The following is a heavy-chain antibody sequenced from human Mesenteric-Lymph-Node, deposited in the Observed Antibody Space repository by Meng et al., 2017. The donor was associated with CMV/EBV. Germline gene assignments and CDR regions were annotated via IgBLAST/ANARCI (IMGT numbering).Heavy chain of an antibody. Sequence: SIRSSSYYWGWIRQPPGKGLEWIGSIYYSGSTYYNPSLKSRVTIAVDTSKNQFSLKLSSVTAADTAVYYCARLARIAVAAAGAFDIWGQGTMVTVSS. D-gene: IGHD6-19*01. CDR2: IYYSGST. CDR3: ARLARIAVAAAGAFDI. J-gene: IGHJ3*02. V-gene: IGHV4-39*01. CDR1: SIRSSSYY.